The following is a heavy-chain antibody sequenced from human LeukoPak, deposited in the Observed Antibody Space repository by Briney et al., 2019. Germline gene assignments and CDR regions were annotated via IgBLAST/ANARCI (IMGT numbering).Heavy chain of an antibody. V-gene: IGHV3-23*01. CDR1: GFTFSSYG. CDR3: AKSAPYRPYQPTYDYGDYEPHTDYFDY. D-gene: IGHD4-17*01. J-gene: IGHJ4*02. Sequence: PGGSLRLSCAASGFTFSSYGMSWVRQAPGKGLEWVSAISGSGGSTYYADSVKGRFTISRDNSKNTLYLQMNSLRAEDTAVYYCAKSAPYRPYQPTYDYGDYEPHTDYFDYWGQGTLVTVSS. CDR2: ISGSGGST.